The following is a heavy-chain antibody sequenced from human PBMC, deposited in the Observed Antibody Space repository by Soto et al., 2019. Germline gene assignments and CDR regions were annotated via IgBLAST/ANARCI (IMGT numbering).Heavy chain of an antibody. Sequence: RAAVKVSCKASGYTFTSYDINWVRQATGQGLEWMGWMNPNSDNTGYAQKFQGRVTMTRITSISTAYMELRSLRSEATAVYYCARGRSYCSSTSCYTPLYGMDVWGQGTTVTVSS. CDR3: ARGRSYCSSTSCYTPLYGMDV. D-gene: IGHD2-2*02. CDR1: GYTFTSYD. V-gene: IGHV1-8*01. J-gene: IGHJ6*02. CDR2: MNPNSDNT.